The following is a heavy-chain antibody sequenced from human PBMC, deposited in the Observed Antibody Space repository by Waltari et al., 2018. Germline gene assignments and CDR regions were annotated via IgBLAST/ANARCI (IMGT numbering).Heavy chain of an antibody. D-gene: IGHD5-12*01. V-gene: IGHV4-31*01. J-gene: IGHJ4*02. CDR3: ARVGDGYNYVFDY. Sequence: QVQLQASGPGRATPSQTLSLTCTVSGGPISSGGYCLSWIRQHPGKGLEWIGYIYYSGSTYYNPSLKSLVTISVDTSKNQFSLKLSSVTAADTAVYYCARVGDGYNYVFDYWGQGTLVTVSS. CDR1: GGPISSGGYC. CDR2: IYYSGST.